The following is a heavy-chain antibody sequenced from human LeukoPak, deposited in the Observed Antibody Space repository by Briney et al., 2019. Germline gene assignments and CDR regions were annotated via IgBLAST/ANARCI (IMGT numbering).Heavy chain of an antibody. V-gene: IGHV3-33*01. J-gene: IGHJ4*01. Sequence: GRSLRLSCAAPGFTFSIYSMHWLRQAPGKGLERVAVIWYDGGNKRYADSVKGRFTISRDNSKNTLDLKMNSLRADDTAVYYCARDGFISNTWYGFLGFWGQGTLVTVSS. CDR2: IWYDGGNK. D-gene: IGHD6-13*01. CDR3: ARDGFISNTWYGFLGF. CDR1: GFTFSIYS.